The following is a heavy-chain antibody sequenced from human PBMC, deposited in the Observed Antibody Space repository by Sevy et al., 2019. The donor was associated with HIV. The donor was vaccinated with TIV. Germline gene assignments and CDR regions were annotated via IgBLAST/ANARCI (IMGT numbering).Heavy chain of an antibody. Sequence: GGSLRLSCAASGFTFSSYAMHWVRQAPGKGLEWVAVISYDGSNKYYADSVKGRFTISRDNSKNTLYLQMNSLRAEDTAVYYCARDVVPAARYYYYCYGMDVWGQGTTVTVSS. D-gene: IGHD2-2*01. J-gene: IGHJ6*01. CDR2: ISYDGSNK. CDR1: GFTFSSYA. V-gene: IGHV3-30*04. CDR3: ARDVVPAARYYYYCYGMDV.